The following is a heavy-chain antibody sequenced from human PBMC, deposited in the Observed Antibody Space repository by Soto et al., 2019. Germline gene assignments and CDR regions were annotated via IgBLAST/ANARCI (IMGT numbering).Heavy chain of an antibody. CDR3: ARDGGPAAPRYYYYYGMDV. Sequence: VGSLRLSCAASGFTFSSYAMHWVRQAPGKGLEWVAVISYDGSNKYYADSVKGRFTISRDNSKSTLYLQMKSLRAEDTAVYYCARDGGPAAPRYYYYYGMDVWGQGTTVTVSS. CDR2: ISYDGSNK. CDR1: GFTFSSYA. V-gene: IGHV3-30-3*01. D-gene: IGHD3-16*01. J-gene: IGHJ6*02.